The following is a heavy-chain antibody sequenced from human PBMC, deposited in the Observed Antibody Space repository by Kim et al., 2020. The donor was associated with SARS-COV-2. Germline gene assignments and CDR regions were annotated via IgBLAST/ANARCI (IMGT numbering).Heavy chain of an antibody. D-gene: IGHD6-6*01. CDR1: GFTVSSNY. CDR3: ATSIAAPTFDY. Sequence: GGSLRLSCAASGFTVSSNYMSWVRQAPGKGLEWVSVIYSGGSTYYADSVKGRFTISRDNSKNTLYLQMNSLRAEDTAVYYCATSIAAPTFDYWGQGTLVTVSS. CDR2: IYSGGST. V-gene: IGHV3-66*01. J-gene: IGHJ4*02.